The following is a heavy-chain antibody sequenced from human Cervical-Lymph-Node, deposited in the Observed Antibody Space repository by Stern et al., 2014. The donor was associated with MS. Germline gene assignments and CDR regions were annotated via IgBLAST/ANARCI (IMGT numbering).Heavy chain of an antibody. CDR1: GFSLTTPGVG. Sequence: ITLKESGPTLVKPTQTLTLTCTFSGFSLTTPGVGVGWIRQPPGKALEWLALIYWDDDKRYSPSLKSRLTITKDTSKNQVVLTLTNIDPVDTATYYCARRRSEITGAPPPNYFDPWGQGTLVAVSS. J-gene: IGHJ5*02. CDR2: IYWDDDK. V-gene: IGHV2-5*02. CDR3: ARRRSEITGAPPPNYFDP. D-gene: IGHD1-20*01.